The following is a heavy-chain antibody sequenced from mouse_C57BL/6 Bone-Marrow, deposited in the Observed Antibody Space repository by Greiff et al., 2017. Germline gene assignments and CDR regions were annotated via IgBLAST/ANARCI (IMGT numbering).Heavy chain of an antibody. V-gene: IGHV1-55*01. Sequence: QVQLQQPGAELVKPGASVKMSCKASGYTFTSYWITWVKQRPGQGLEWIGDIYPGSGSTNYNEKFKSKATLTVDTSSSTAYMQLSSLTSEDSAVYYCARGHGNLRRGAMGYWGQGTSGTVSS. CDR3: ARGHGNLRRGAMGY. CDR1: GYTFTSYW. D-gene: IGHD2-1*01. CDR2: IYPGSGST. J-gene: IGHJ4*01.